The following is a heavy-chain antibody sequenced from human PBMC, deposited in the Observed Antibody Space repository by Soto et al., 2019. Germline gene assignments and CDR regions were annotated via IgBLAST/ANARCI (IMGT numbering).Heavy chain of an antibody. J-gene: IGHJ5*02. D-gene: IGHD2-2*01. CDR1: GYSFSSYW. CDR2: IHPGDSDT. Sequence: GESLKISCKASGYSFSSYWIGWVRQMPGKGLEWMGIIHPGDSDTRYSPSFQGQVTISADKSISTTYLQWSSLKASDTAMYYCARRGQYCSTSSCRFDPWGQGTLVTVSS. CDR3: ARRGQYCSTSSCRFDP. V-gene: IGHV5-51*01.